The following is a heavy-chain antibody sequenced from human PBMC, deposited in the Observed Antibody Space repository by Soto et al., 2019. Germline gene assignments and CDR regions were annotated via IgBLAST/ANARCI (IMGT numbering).Heavy chain of an antibody. J-gene: IGHJ4*02. Sequence: SETLSLTCIVSGGSISSYYWSWIRQPPGKGLEWIGYIYYSGSTNYNPSLKSRVTISVDTSKNQFSLKLSSVTAADTAVYYCARRGVSGLDYWGQGTLVTVSS. CDR1: GGSISSYY. CDR2: IYYSGST. D-gene: IGHD3-10*01. CDR3: ARRGVSGLDY. V-gene: IGHV4-59*01.